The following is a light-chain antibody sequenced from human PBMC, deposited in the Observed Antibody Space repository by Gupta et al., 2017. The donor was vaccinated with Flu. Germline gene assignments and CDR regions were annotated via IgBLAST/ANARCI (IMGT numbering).Light chain of an antibody. CDR2: DDS. Sequence: GGDNIGTKIVHWYHQKPGQSPVLVVYDDSDRPSGIPERFSGSNSGNTATLTINKVEAGDEADYYCQVWDSAGDHPVFGGGTKLTVL. CDR1: NIGTKI. V-gene: IGLV3-21*02. CDR3: QVWDSAGDHPV. J-gene: IGLJ2*01.